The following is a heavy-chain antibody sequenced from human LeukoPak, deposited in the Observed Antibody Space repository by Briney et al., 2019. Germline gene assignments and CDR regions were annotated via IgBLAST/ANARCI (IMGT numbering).Heavy chain of an antibody. D-gene: IGHD3-10*01. V-gene: IGHV1-69*04. J-gene: IGHJ6*02. CDR2: IIPILGIA. CDR3: ARDREPDYYGPLYYYYYGMDV. Sequence: ASVKVSCKASGGTFSSYAISWVRQAPGQGLEWMGRIIPILGIANYAQKFQGRVTITADKSTSTAYMELSSLRSEDTAVYYCARDREPDYYGPLYYYYYGMDVWGQGTTVTVSS. CDR1: GGTFSSYA.